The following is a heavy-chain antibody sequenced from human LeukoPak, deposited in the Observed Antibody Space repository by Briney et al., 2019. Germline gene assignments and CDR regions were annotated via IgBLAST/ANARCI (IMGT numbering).Heavy chain of an antibody. J-gene: IGHJ5*02. V-gene: IGHV4-30-2*01. CDR2: IYHSGST. CDR1: GGSISSGGYY. D-gene: IGHD6-13*01. Sequence: NSSETLSLTCTVSGGSISSGGYYWSWIRQPPGKGLEWIGYIYHSGSTYYNPSLKSRVTISVDRSKNQFSLKLSSVTAADTAVYYCARAPYSSINWFDPWGQGTLVTVSS. CDR3: ARAPYSSINWFDP.